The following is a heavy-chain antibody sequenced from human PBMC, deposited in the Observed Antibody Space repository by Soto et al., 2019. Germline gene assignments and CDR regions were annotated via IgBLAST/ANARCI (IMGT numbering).Heavy chain of an antibody. CDR3: SRLVV. CDR2: IRSKANNYAT. Sequence: GGSLRLSCAASGFNFSGSVIHWVRQASGKGLEWVGRIRSKANNYATGYAASVKGRFTISRDDSKNTAYLQLNSLKSEDTAVYYCSRLVVWGQGSLGTVSA. J-gene: IGHJ1*01. V-gene: IGHV3-73*01. CDR1: GFNFSGSV. D-gene: IGHD2-15*01.